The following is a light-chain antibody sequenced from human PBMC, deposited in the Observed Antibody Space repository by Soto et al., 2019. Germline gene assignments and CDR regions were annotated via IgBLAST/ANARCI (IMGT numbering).Light chain of an antibody. J-gene: IGKJ2*01. CDR2: AAS. CDR1: QGISSY. Sequence: AIRMTQSPSSLSASTGDRVTITCRASQGISSYLAWYQQKPGKAPKLLIYAASTLQSGVPSTFSGSGSGTDFTLTIGCLQSEDFATYYCPQYYSYPPYTFGQGTKLEIK. V-gene: IGKV1-8*01. CDR3: PQYYSYPPYT.